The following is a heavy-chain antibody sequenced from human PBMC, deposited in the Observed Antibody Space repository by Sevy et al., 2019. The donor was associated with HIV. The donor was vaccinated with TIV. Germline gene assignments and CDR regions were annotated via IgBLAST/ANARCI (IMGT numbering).Heavy chain of an antibody. D-gene: IGHD3-3*01. J-gene: IGHJ3*02. CDR1: GFNFGSYS. CDR3: AKTIFGVAQVFDM. V-gene: IGHV3-23*01. CDR2: ISDNGGET. Sequence: GGSLRLSCAVSGFNFGSYSMNWVRQGPGKGLEWVAGISDNGGETYHAVSVKGRFTVARDNSKNTLLLQMNSLRAEDTAIYYCAKTIFGVAQVFDMWGQGTMVTVSS.